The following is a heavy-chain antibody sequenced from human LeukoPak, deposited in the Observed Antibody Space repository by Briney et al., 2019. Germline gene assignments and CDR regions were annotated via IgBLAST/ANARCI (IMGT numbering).Heavy chain of an antibody. V-gene: IGHV4-59*01. CDR2: IYYSGST. D-gene: IGHD4-11*01. J-gene: IGHJ5*02. CDR1: GGSISSYY. Sequence: SETLSLTCTVSGGSISSYYWSWIRQPPGKGLEWIGYIYYSGSTNYNPSLKSRVTISVDTSKNQFSLKLSSVTAADTAVYYCARDTTTPYSNPNENWFDPWGQGTLVTVSS. CDR3: ARDTTTPYSNPNENWFDP.